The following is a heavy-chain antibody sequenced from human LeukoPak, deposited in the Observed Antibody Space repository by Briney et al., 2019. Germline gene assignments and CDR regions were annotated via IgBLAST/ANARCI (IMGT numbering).Heavy chain of an antibody. J-gene: IGHJ4*02. CDR3: ARDWVYKIDY. D-gene: IGHD5-24*01. Sequence: PGGSLRLSCAASGFTFSSYAMSWVRRTPGKGLVWVSRISHDGIISYADSVKGRFTISRDNAKNTLTLQMNSLRVEDTAVYFCARDWVYKIDYWGRGTLVTVSS. CDR1: GFTFSSYA. CDR2: ISHDGII. V-gene: IGHV3-74*01.